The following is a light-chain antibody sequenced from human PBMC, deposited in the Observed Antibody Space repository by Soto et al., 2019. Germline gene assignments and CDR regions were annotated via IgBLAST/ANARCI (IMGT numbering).Light chain of an antibody. J-gene: IGKJ1*01. V-gene: IGKV1-27*01. CDR3: QRYNSAPRA. CDR2: GAS. Sequence: DIQMTQSPSSLSASVGDRVTITCRASQGISNYLAWYQQKPGKVPKLLIYGASTLQSGVPLRFSGSGSGTDFTLTSSSLQPEDVATYYCQRYNSAPRAFGQGTKVEIK. CDR1: QGISNY.